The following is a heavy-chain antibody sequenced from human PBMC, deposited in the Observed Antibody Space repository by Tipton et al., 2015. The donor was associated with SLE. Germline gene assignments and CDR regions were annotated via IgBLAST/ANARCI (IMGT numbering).Heavy chain of an antibody. CDR3: ARRGGYSDAFDI. D-gene: IGHD3-22*01. CDR1: GGSISSYY. Sequence: TLSLTCTVSGGSISSYYWSWIRQPPGKGLEWIGYIYYSGSTNYNPSLKSRVTISVDTSKNQFSLKLSSVTAADTAVYYCARRGGYSDAFDIWGQGTMVTVSS. CDR2: IYYSGST. V-gene: IGHV4-59*12. J-gene: IGHJ3*02.